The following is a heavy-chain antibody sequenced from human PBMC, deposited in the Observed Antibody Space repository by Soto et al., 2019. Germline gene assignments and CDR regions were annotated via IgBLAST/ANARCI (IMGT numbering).Heavy chain of an antibody. CDR2: IKQDGSEK. Sequence: GGSLRLSCAASGFTFSSYWMSWVRQAPGKGLEWVANIKQDGSEKYYVDSVKGRFTISSDNAKNSLYLQMNSMRAEDTAVYYCARDREDYYDSSGYYGYWGQGTLVTVSS. CDR1: GFTFSSYW. CDR3: ARDREDYYDSSGYYGY. J-gene: IGHJ4*02. D-gene: IGHD3-22*01. V-gene: IGHV3-7*01.